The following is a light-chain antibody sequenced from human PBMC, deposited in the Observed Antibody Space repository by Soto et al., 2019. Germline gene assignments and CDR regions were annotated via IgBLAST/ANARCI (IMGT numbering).Light chain of an antibody. J-gene: IGKJ1*01. CDR1: QSISSY. CDR3: QQSYSTPRWT. V-gene: IGKV1-39*01. Sequence: DIQMTHSPSSLSAFVGDRVTITCRASQSISSYLNWYQQRPGKAPKLLIYAASSLQSGVPSRFSGSGSGTDFTLTISSLQPEDFATYYCQQSYSTPRWTFGQGTKVDIK. CDR2: AAS.